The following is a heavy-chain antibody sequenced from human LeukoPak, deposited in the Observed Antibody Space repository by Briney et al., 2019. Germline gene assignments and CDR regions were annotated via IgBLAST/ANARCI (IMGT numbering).Heavy chain of an antibody. V-gene: IGHV1-69*13. CDR2: IIPIFGTA. J-gene: IGHJ6*02. CDR3: ARALTPYTGYYYYAMDV. CDR1: GGTFSSYA. Sequence: SVKVSCKASGGTFSSYAISWVQQAPGQGLEWMGGIIPIFGTANYAQKFQGRVTITADESTSTAYMELSSLRSEDTAVYYCARALTPYTGYYYYAMDVWGQGTTVTVSS. D-gene: IGHD4-11*01.